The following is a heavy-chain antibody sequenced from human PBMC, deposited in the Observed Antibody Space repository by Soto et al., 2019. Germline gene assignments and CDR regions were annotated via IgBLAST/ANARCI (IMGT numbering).Heavy chain of an antibody. CDR1: GGTFSSYA. CDR3: ARDHGDIVDTIRGYDAFDI. Sequence: QVQLVQSGAAVKKPGSSVKVSCKASGGTFSSYAISWVRQAPGQGLEWMGGIIPIFGTANYAQKFQGRVTITADESTSTAYMELSSLRSEDTAVYYCARDHGDIVDTIRGYDAFDIWGQGTMVTVSS. J-gene: IGHJ3*02. V-gene: IGHV1-69*01. CDR2: IIPIFGTA. D-gene: IGHD5-12*01.